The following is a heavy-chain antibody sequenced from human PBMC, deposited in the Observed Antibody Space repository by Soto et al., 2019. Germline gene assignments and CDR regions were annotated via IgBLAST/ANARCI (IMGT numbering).Heavy chain of an antibody. V-gene: IGHV4-31*03. Sequence: QVQLQESGPGLVKPSQTLSLTCTVSGGSIGSGGHYWSWIRQHPGKGLEWIGYIYYSGSTYYKPSHKSRVTISVDTSKNQFALKLTSVTAADTAVYYCARDLSYGYGGFDYWGQGTLVTVSS. D-gene: IGHD5-18*01. CDR3: ARDLSYGYGGFDY. CDR1: GGSIGSGGHY. J-gene: IGHJ4*02. CDR2: IYYSGST.